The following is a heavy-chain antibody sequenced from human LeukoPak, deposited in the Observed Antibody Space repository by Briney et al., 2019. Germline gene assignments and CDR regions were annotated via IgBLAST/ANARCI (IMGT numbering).Heavy chain of an antibody. D-gene: IGHD3-10*01. CDR3: AKDGAIKLLLWFGELSY. Sequence: ASETLSLTCAVYGGSFSGYYWPWIRQPPGKGLEWIGEINHSGSTNYNPSLKSRVTISVDTSKNQFSLNLTSVTAADTAVYYCAKDGAIKLLLWFGELSYWGQGTLVTVSS. CDR2: INHSGST. V-gene: IGHV4-34*01. J-gene: IGHJ4*02. CDR1: GGSFSGYY.